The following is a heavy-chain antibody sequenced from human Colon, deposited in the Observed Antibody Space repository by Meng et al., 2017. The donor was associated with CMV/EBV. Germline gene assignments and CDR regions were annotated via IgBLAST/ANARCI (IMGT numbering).Heavy chain of an antibody. D-gene: IGHD2-2*01. CDR1: GFTFSSYS. V-gene: IGHV3-21*01. Sequence: GGPLRPSCAASGFTFSSYSMNWVRQSPGKGLEWVSSISGSSRDIYYADSVKGRFTISRDNAKNSMYLQMNSLRVEDTAVYYCAGDSSRYTVSGYWGQGTLVTVSS. J-gene: IGHJ4*02. CDR3: AGDSSRYTVSGY. CDR2: ISGSSRDI.